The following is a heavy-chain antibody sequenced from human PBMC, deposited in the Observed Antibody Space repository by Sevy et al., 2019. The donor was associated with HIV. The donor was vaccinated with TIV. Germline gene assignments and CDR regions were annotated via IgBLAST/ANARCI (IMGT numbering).Heavy chain of an antibody. D-gene: IGHD6-13*01. CDR1: GFMFSDYS. CDR3: AKESVSWYLDF. Sequence: GGSLRLSCAVSGFMFSDYSMHWIRQAPGKGLEWVTLISYDGSNKFYAGSVQGRFTISRDNSKNTVYLHMNSLRSEDTAVYYCAKESVSWYLDFWGQGTLVTVSS. CDR2: ISYDGSNK. J-gene: IGHJ4*02. V-gene: IGHV3-30-3*01.